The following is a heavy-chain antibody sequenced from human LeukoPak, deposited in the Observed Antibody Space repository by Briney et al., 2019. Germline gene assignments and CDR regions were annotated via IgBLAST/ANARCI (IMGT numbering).Heavy chain of an antibody. J-gene: IGHJ4*02. D-gene: IGHD6-19*01. CDR2: ISYDGSNK. Sequence: GRSLRLSCAASGFTFSSYGMHWVRQAPGKGLEWVAVISYDGSNKCYADSVKGRFTISRDNSKNTLYLQMNSLRAEDTAVYYCAKGQWLVLFPDYWGQGTLVTVSS. V-gene: IGHV3-30*18. CDR3: AKGQWLVLFPDY. CDR1: GFTFSSYG.